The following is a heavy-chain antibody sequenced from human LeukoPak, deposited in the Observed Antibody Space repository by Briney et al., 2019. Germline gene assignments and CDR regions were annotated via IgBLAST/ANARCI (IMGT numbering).Heavy chain of an antibody. J-gene: IGHJ4*02. CDR1: GASIGSSGYY. CDR3: ARHRNYYDSSGYGPFEY. Sequence: SETLSLTCTVSGASIGSSGYYWGWIRQPPGKGLEWIGSIYSSGNTYYNPSLKSRVTISVDTSKNQFSLKLSSVTAADTAVYYCARHRNYYDSSGYGPFEYWAQGTLVTVSS. CDR2: IYSSGNT. D-gene: IGHD3-22*01. V-gene: IGHV4-39*01.